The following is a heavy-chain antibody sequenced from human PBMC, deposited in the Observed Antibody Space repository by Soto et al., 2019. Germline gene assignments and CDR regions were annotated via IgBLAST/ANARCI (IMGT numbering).Heavy chain of an antibody. Sequence: QVQLVQSGAEVKKPGASVKVSCKASGYTFTSYAMHWVRQAPGQRLEWMGWINADNGNIKYAQKSRSRVTITRDASASTAYMVLSSLRSQDTAVYYCARDAGIAARSDLDYWGQGTLVTVSS. CDR2: INADNGNI. D-gene: IGHD6-6*01. J-gene: IGHJ4*02. V-gene: IGHV1-3*01. CDR1: GYTFTSYA. CDR3: ARDAGIAARSDLDY.